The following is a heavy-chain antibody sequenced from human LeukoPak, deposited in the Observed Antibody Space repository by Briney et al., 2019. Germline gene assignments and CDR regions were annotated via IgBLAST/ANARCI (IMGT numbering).Heavy chain of an antibody. CDR3: AREDGYCSGGNCYSYFDS. Sequence: PGGSLRLSCAASGFTFGSPWMHWVRQAPGKGLVWVSRINSDGSATAYADSVKGRFTITRDNTRNSLFLQMYSLRAEDTAVYFCAREDGYCSGGNCYSYFDSWGQGTLVTVSS. J-gene: IGHJ4*02. CDR1: GFTFGSPW. V-gene: IGHV3-74*01. CDR2: INSDGSAT. D-gene: IGHD2-15*01.